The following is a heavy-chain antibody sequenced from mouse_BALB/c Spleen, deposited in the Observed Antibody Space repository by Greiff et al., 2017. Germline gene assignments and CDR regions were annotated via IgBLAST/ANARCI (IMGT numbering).Heavy chain of an antibody. Sequence: DVKLVESGPDLVKPSQSLSLTCTVTGYSITSGYSWHWIRQFPGNKLEWMGYIHYSGSTNYNPSLKSRISITRDTSKNQFFLQLNSVTTEDTATYYCALPDYYGSSYWYFDYWGQGTTLTVSS. CDR2: IHYSGST. V-gene: IGHV3-1*02. CDR3: ALPDYYGSSYWYFDY. CDR1: GYSITSGYS. D-gene: IGHD1-1*01. J-gene: IGHJ2*01.